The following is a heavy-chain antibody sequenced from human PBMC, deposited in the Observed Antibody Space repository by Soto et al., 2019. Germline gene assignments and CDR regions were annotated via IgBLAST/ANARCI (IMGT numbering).Heavy chain of an antibody. CDR3: TRSQWPSGGAFMDV. CDR2: IYDSGRT. V-gene: IGHV4-59*01. D-gene: IGHD3-16*01. CDR1: GGSISFYY. Sequence: ASETLSLTCTVSGGSISFYYWSWIRRAPGKGLEWIGYIYDSGRTTYNSSLKSRVTISVDTSKKQFSLKLNSVTSADTAVDYCTRSQWPSGGAFMDVWGQGTTVTVSS. J-gene: IGHJ6*02.